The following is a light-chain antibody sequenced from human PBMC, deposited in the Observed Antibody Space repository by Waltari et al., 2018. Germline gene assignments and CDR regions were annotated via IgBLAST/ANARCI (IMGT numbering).Light chain of an antibody. CDR3: QTWDPYIVV. J-gene: IGLJ2*01. V-gene: IGLV4-69*01. CDR1: SEHSLYD. CDR2: RNSEGSN. Sequence: QLVLTQSPSASASLGASVKIPCTLSSEHSLYDIAWHQQHAGRGPRFLMRRNSEGSNPRGGGIPARFSGSSSGAERYLIISSLQYEDEADYYCQTWDPYIVVFGGGTKLTVL.